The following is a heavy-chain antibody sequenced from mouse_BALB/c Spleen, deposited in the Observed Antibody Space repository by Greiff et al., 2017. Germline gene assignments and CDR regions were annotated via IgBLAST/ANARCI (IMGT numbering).Heavy chain of an antibody. CDR3: TRGAYGSSLAWFAY. J-gene: IGHJ3*01. CDR1: GYTFTSYY. V-gene: IGHV1S81*02. Sequence: VQLQESGAELVKPGASVKLSCKASGYTFTSYYMYWVKQRPGQGLEWIGEINPSNGGTNFNEKFKSKATLTVDKSSSTAYMQLSSLTSEDSAVYYCTRGAYGSSLAWFAYWGQGTLVTVSA. CDR2: INPSNGGT. D-gene: IGHD1-1*01.